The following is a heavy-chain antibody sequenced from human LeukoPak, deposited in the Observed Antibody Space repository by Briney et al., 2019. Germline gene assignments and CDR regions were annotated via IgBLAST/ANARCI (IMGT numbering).Heavy chain of an antibody. Sequence: PGGSLRLSCAVSGFTLRDYHMNWVRQAPGKGLEWLSSITTISHYIYYAGAVRGRFTISRDNAKNPLYLQMNSLRGEDTAVYYCARTSGPGTYHQLRYNWFDPWGQGTLVTVSS. CDR2: ITTISHYI. J-gene: IGHJ5*02. V-gene: IGHV3-21*01. CDR1: GFTLRDYH. CDR3: ARTSGPGTYHQLRYNWFDP. D-gene: IGHD3-10*01.